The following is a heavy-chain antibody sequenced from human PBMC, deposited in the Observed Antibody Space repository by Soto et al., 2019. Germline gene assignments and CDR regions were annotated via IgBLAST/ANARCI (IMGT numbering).Heavy chain of an antibody. CDR3: AAQTISYTWDV. D-gene: IGHD4-4*01. Sequence: QVQLQESGPGLVKPSGTLSLTCAVSGGSISSTKWWTWVRQPPGKGLEWIAEISHSEGSNYNPSLKSRVAMSLDNSQNQFSLRLSSVTAADTAVYYCAAQTISYTWDVWGQGTTVTVS. CDR1: GGSISSTKW. CDR2: ISHSEGS. J-gene: IGHJ6*02. V-gene: IGHV4-4*02.